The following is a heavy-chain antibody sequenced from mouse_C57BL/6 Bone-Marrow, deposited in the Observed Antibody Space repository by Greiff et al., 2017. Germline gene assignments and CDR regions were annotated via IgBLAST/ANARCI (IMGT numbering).Heavy chain of an antibody. Sequence: QVQLQQPGAELVKPGASVKLSCKASGYTFTSYWMHWVKQRPGRGLEWIGRIDPNSGGTKYNEKFKSKATLTVDKPSSTAYMQLSSLTSEDSAVYYCASGYPSGFYYAMDYWGQGTSVTVSS. J-gene: IGHJ4*01. V-gene: IGHV1-72*01. CDR2: IDPNSGGT. CDR1: GYTFTSYW. CDR3: ASGYPSGFYYAMDY. D-gene: IGHD5-1-1*01.